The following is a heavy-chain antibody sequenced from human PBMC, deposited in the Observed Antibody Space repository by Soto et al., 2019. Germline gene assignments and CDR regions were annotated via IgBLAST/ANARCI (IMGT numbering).Heavy chain of an antibody. CDR3: TKAPRAVSTAY. D-gene: IGHD4-17*01. CDR2: ISGSGGST. CDR1: GFTFSSYA. V-gene: IGHV3-23*01. Sequence: GGSLRLSWAASGFTFSSYAMSWVRQAPGKGLEWVSAISGSGGSTYYADSVKGRFTISRDNSKNTLYLQMNSLRAEDTAVYYCTKAPRAVSTAYWGQGTLVTVSS. J-gene: IGHJ4*02.